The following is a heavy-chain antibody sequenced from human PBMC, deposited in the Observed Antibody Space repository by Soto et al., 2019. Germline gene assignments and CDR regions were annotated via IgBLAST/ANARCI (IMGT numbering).Heavy chain of an antibody. CDR1: GFTFSAFD. Sequence: GGSLRLSCGASGFTFSAFDLHWVRQAPGKGLEWVAVTSTNDGIKIYADSVKGRFTISRDNSKSTLYLQMNSLRPEDTAVYFCARDPLLGAPDYSDCWGQGTQVTVSS. D-gene: IGHD3-3*02. CDR2: TSTNDGIK. CDR3: ARDPLLGAPDYSDC. J-gene: IGHJ4*02. V-gene: IGHV3-30-3*01.